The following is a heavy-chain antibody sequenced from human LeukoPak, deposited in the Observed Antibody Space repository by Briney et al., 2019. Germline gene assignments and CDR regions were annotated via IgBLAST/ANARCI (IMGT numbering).Heavy chain of an antibody. CDR1: GGSISGSDYY. J-gene: IGHJ3*02. Sequence: PSETLSLTCTVSGGSISGSDYYWGWVRQPPGKGLEWIRNFYHSGSTYYNSSLKSRLTMSVDPSKNQFSLKLSSVTAADTAVYYCARRSRQGDYVWGSYRWWRSFAFDIWGQGTMVTVSS. CDR3: ARRSRQGDYVWGSYRWWRSFAFDI. V-gene: IGHV4-39*07. CDR2: FYHSGST. D-gene: IGHD3-16*02.